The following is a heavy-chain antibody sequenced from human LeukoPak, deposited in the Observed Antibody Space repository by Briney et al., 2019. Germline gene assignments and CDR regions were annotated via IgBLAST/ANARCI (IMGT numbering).Heavy chain of an antibody. J-gene: IGHJ4*02. Sequence: GGSLRLSCAASGFIFTDYHMSWIRQAPGKGPEWISYISSSTSTIHYADSVKGRFTISRDNAKNSVYLQMNSLRAEDSAVYYGARNVDYFDFWGQGTQVAVPS. V-gene: IGHV3-11*01. CDR1: GFIFTDYH. CDR2: ISSSTSTI. CDR3: ARNVDYFDF.